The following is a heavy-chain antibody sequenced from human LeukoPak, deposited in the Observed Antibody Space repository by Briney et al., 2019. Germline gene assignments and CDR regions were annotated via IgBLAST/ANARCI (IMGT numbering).Heavy chain of an antibody. CDR2: IYHSGST. Sequence: SETLSLTCAVSGGSISSGGYSWSWIRQPPGKGLEWIGYIYHSGSTYYNPSLKSRVTISVDRSKNQFSLKLSSVTAADTAVYYCASFPSRYYYGAFDIWGQGTVVTVSS. CDR3: ASFPSRYYYGAFDI. V-gene: IGHV4-30-2*01. CDR1: GGSISSGGYS. J-gene: IGHJ3*02. D-gene: IGHD3-10*01.